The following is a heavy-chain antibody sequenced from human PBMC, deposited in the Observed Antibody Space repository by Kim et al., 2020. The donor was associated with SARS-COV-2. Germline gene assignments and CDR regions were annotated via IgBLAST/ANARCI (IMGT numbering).Heavy chain of an antibody. D-gene: IGHD3-22*01. V-gene: IGHV4-59*08. Sequence: SETLSLTCTVSGGSISSYYWSWIRQPPRKGLEWIGYIYYSGSTNYNPSRKSRVTISVDTSKNQFPLNLSSVTAADTAVYYCVRIESRLGFDSWGQGALVTVSS. CDR3: VRIESRLGFDS. J-gene: IGHJ4*02. CDR1: GGSISSYY. CDR2: IYYSGST.